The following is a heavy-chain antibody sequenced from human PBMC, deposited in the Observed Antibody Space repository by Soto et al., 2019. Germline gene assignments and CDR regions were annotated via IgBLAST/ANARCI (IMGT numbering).Heavy chain of an antibody. CDR3: AKDGITMVRGVISYYGMDV. CDR2: ISWNSGSI. CDR1: GFTFDDYA. J-gene: IGHJ6*02. V-gene: IGHV3-9*01. D-gene: IGHD3-10*01. Sequence: EVQLVESGGGLVQPGRSLRLSCAASGFTFDDYAMHWVRQAPGKGLEWVSGISWNSGSIGYADSVKGRFTISRDNAKNSLYLQMNSLRAEDTALYYCAKDGITMVRGVISYYGMDVWGQGTTVTVSS.